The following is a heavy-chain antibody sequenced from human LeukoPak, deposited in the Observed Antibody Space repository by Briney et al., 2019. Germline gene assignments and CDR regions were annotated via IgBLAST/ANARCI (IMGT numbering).Heavy chain of an antibody. CDR3: AAGGIYSLLDY. D-gene: IGHD3-10*01. Sequence: ASVKVSCKVSGDTLSELTMHWVRQAPGKGLEWMGGFDPGAGEILYAQQFQGRVTMTEDTSTDTAYMEPTSLRSEDSGVYFCAAGGIYSLLDYWGQGTLVTVSS. CDR1: GDTLSELT. CDR2: FDPGAGEI. V-gene: IGHV1-24*01. J-gene: IGHJ4*02.